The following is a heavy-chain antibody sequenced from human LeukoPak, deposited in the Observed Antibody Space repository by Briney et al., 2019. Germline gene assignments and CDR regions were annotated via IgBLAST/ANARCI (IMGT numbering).Heavy chain of an antibody. CDR1: NYTFTAYG. CDR3: ARDGDYYDSSGYYSCDY. D-gene: IGHD3-22*01. CDR2: IIPIFGTA. Sequence: ASVKVSCKTFNYTFTAYGISWVRQAPGQGLEWMGGIIPIFGTANYAQKFQGRVTITADESTSTAYMELSSLRSEDTAVYYCARDGDYYDSSGYYSCDYWGQGTLVTVSS. J-gene: IGHJ4*02. V-gene: IGHV1-69*13.